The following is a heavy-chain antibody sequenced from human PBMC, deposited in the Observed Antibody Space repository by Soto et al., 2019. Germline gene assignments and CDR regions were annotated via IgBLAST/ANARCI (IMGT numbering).Heavy chain of an antibody. CDR1: GYTFTSYD. Sequence: GASVKVSYKASGYTFTSYDINWVRQATGQGLEWMGWMNPNSGNTGYAQKFQGRVTVTRNTSISTAYMELSSLISEDTAVYYCARREYYYGSSGYYYDAFDIWGQGTMVTVSS. D-gene: IGHD3-22*01. J-gene: IGHJ3*02. CDR3: ARREYYYGSSGYYYDAFDI. CDR2: MNPNSGNT. V-gene: IGHV1-8*01.